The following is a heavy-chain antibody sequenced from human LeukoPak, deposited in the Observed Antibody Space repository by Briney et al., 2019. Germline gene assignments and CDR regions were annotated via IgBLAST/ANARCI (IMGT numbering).Heavy chain of an antibody. J-gene: IGHJ4*02. D-gene: IGHD3-16*01. Sequence: ASVKVSCKASGYTFPNYGFTWVRQAPGQGPEWMGVISPSGGSTTYAQKFQGRVTLTRDMSTSTDYLELSSLRSEDTAVYYCARDPHTYYFDYWGQGTLVTVSS. CDR1: GYTFPNYG. CDR3: ARDPHTYYFDY. CDR2: ISPSGGST. V-gene: IGHV1-46*01.